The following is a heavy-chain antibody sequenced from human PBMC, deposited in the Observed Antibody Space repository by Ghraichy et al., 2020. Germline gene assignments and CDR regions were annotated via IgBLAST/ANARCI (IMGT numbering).Heavy chain of an antibody. CDR2: ISGSGGST. D-gene: IGHD1-26*01. J-gene: IGHJ5*02. Sequence: GESLNISCAASGFTFSSYAMSWVRQAPGKGLEWVSAISGSGGSTYYADSVKGRFTISRDNSKNTLYLQMNSLRAEDTAVYYCAKCRGSYLFASDKKKKTPGWFDPWGQGTLVTVSS. CDR3: AKCRGSYLFASDKKKKTPGWFDP. CDR1: GFTFSSYA. V-gene: IGHV3-23*01.